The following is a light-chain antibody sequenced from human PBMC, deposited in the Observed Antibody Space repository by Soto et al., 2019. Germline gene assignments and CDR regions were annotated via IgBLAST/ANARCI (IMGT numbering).Light chain of an antibody. V-gene: IGKV3-11*01. CDR1: QSVSSY. J-gene: IGKJ1*01. CDR2: DTS. Sequence: EIVLTQSPATLSFSPGERATLSCRASQSVSSYLAWYQQKPGQAPRLLIYDTSNRATGIPARFSGSGSGTDFTLTNSSLEPEDFAVYYCQQHKTFGQGTKWIS. CDR3: QQHKT.